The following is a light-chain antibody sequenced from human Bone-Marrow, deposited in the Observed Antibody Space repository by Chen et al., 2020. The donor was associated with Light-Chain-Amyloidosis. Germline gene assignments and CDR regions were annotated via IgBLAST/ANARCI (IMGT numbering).Light chain of an antibody. V-gene: IGLV1-40*01. CDR3: QSFDGTLRGAVV. J-gene: IGLJ2*01. CDR1: SSNIGAGYN. Sequence: QSVLAPPPAVSGAPGQTVTISCTGSSSNIGAGYNVHWYQQLPGTVPKLLINDNNKRPTGVPDRFSGSQSGTSAYLSITGLQAHDEADYYCQSFDGTLRGAVVFGGGTTLTVL. CDR2: DNN.